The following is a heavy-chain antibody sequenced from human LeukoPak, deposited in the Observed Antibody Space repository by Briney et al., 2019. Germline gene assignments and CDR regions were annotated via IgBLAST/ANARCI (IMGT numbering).Heavy chain of an antibody. J-gene: IGHJ4*02. CDR3: VTSNWGAWY. V-gene: IGHV3-7*01. CDR1: GFTFSSYS. Sequence: GGSLRLSCAASGFTFSSYSMNWVRQAPGKGPEWVANIKQDGSEKDYVDSVKGRFTISRDNAKNSLYLQMNSLRVEDTAVYYCVTSNWGAWYWGQGALVTVSS. CDR2: IKQDGSEK. D-gene: IGHD7-27*01.